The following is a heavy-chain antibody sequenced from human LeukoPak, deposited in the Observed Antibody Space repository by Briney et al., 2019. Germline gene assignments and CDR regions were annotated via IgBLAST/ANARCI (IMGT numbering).Heavy chain of an antibody. CDR1: GGTFSSYA. D-gene: IGHD6-19*01. CDR3: ARELSRSSGWYYYYGMDV. Sequence: ASVKVSCKASGGTFSSYAISWVRQAPGQGLEWMGGIIPIFGTANYAQKFQRRVTITADESTSTAYMELSSLRSEDTAVYYCARELSRSSGWYYYYGMDVWGQGTTVTVSS. CDR2: IIPIFGTA. J-gene: IGHJ6*02. V-gene: IGHV1-69*13.